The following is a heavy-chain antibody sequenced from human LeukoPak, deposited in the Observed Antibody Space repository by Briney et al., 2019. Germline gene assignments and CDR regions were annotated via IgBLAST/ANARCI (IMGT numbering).Heavy chain of an antibody. J-gene: IGHJ6*02. Sequence: GGSLRLSCAASGFTFSSYWMSWVRQAPGKGLEWVANIKQDGCEKYYVDSVKGRFTISRDNAKNALYLQMNSLRAEDTAVYYCAREVYYYGSGSYYEYVWGQGTTVIVSS. CDR2: IKQDGCEK. CDR1: GFTFSSYW. D-gene: IGHD3-10*01. V-gene: IGHV3-7*01. CDR3: AREVYYYGSGSYYEYV.